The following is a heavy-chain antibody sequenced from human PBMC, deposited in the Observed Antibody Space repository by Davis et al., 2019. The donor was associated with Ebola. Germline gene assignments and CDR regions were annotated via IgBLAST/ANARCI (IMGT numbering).Heavy chain of an antibody. J-gene: IGHJ6*02. V-gene: IGHV4-61*08. CDR3: ARGGVTPPYYYYGMDV. Sequence: MPSETLSLTCAVSGGFVSSGGYSWSWIRQPPGKGLEWIGYYYYTGSTYYNPSLKSRVTISVDTSKNQFSLKLSSVTAADTAVYYCARGGVTPPYYYYGMDVWGQGTTVTVSS. CDR2: YYYTGST. CDR1: GGFVSSGGYS. D-gene: IGHD2-21*02.